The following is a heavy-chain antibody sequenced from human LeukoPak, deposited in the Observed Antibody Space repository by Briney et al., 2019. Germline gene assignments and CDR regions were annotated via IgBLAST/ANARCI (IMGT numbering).Heavy chain of an antibody. CDR1: GFTFSSYG. CDR2: ISGSGGST. Sequence: GGSLRLSCAASGFTFSSYGMSWVRQAPGKGLEWVSAISGSGGSTYYADSVKGRFTISRDNSKNTLYLQMNSLRAEDTAVYYCAKAPRYSSSWYMFFLYWGQGTLVTVSS. V-gene: IGHV3-23*01. J-gene: IGHJ4*02. CDR3: AKAPRYSSSWYMFFLY. D-gene: IGHD6-13*01.